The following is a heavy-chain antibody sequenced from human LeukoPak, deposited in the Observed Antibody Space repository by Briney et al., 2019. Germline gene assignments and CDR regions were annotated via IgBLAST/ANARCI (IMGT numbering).Heavy chain of an antibody. CDR1: GGSISSYY. CDR3: ARGSGYSGYDYFDS. J-gene: IGHJ4*02. CDR2: IYYSGST. Sequence: SETLSLTCTVSGGSISSYYWIWIRQPPGEGLEWIGYIYYSGSTNYNPSLKSRVTISVDTSKNQFSLKLSSVTAADTAVYYCARGSGYSGYDYFDSWGQGTLVTVSS. V-gene: IGHV4-59*01. D-gene: IGHD5-12*01.